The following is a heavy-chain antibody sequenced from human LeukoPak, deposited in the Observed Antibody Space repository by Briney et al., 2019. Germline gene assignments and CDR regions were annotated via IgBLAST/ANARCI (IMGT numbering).Heavy chain of an antibody. CDR2: ISSSSSYI. CDR3: ARDGSGRELLSRRYYYYMDV. D-gene: IGHD1-26*01. CDR1: GFTFSSYS. Sequence: GALRLSCAASGFTFSSYSMNWVRQAPGKGLEWVSSISSSSSYIYYADSVKGRFTISRDDAKNSLYLQMNSLRAEDTAVYYCARDGSGRELLSRRYYYYMDVWGKGTTVTVSS. V-gene: IGHV3-21*01. J-gene: IGHJ6*03.